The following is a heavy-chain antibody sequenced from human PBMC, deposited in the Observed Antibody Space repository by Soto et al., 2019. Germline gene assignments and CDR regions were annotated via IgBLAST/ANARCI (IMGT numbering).Heavy chain of an antibody. V-gene: IGHV3-53*01. CDR1: GLTVSSNY. J-gene: IGHJ4*02. CDR2: IYSGGNT. D-gene: IGHD3-3*01. CDR3: ARDRTFAL. Sequence: EVQLVESGGGLIQPGGSLRLSCVASGLTVSSNYMSWVRQAPGKGLEWVSVIYSGGNTYYADSVKGRFTISRDISKNTLYLQMNGLRAEDTAVYYCARDRTFALWGQGTLVTVSS.